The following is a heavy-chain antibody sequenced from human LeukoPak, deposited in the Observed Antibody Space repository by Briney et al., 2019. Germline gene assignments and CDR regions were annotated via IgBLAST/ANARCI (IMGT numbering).Heavy chain of an antibody. CDR1: GYTFTNYY. CDR2: FDPEDGET. Sequence: ASVKVSCKASGYTFTNYYIHWMRQAPGQGLEWMGGFDPEDGETIYAQKFQGRVTMTEDTSTDTAYMELSSLRSEDTAVYYCATGEWELLPLYFDYWGQGTLVTVSS. J-gene: IGHJ4*02. V-gene: IGHV1-24*01. D-gene: IGHD1-26*01. CDR3: ATGEWELLPLYFDY.